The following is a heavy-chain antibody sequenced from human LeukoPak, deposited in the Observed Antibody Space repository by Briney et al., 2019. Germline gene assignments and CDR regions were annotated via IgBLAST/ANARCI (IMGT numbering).Heavy chain of an antibody. Sequence: PSETLSLTCTVSGYSISSGYYWGWIRPPPGKGLEWIGSIYHSGSTYYNPSLKSRVTISVDTSKNQFSLKLSSVTAADTAVYYCARDYSNSGYYYYYMDVWGKGTTVTVSS. CDR3: ARDYSNSGYYYYYMDV. J-gene: IGHJ6*03. CDR2: IYHSGST. V-gene: IGHV4-38-2*02. CDR1: GYSISSGYY. D-gene: IGHD4-11*01.